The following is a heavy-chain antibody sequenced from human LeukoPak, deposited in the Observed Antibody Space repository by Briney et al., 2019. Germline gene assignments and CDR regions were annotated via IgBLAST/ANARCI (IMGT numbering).Heavy chain of an antibody. CDR3: ARVSLNSYGGVFYFDY. V-gene: IGHV4-59*08. CDR1: GGSISSYY. J-gene: IGHJ4*02. Sequence: PSETLSLTCIVSGGSISSYYWSWIRQPPGKGLEWIGYIYNRGSTNYNPSLKSRVTISVDTSKNQFSLKLSSVTAADTAVYYCARVSLNSYGGVFYFDYWGQGTLVTVSS. D-gene: IGHD4-23*01. CDR2: IYNRGST.